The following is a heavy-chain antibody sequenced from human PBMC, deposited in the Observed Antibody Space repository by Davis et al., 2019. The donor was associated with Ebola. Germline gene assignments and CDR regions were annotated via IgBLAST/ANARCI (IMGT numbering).Heavy chain of an antibody. CDR3: VMQPVTTGGFDY. J-gene: IGHJ4*02. D-gene: IGHD4-17*01. V-gene: IGHV3-64D*06. CDR1: GVTLRSYA. Sequence: PGGSLRLSCAASGVTLRSYAMHWVRQAPGKRLEYISGISGDGGTTSFADSVKGRFTVSRDNSKNTLYLQMSSLRAEDTAVYYCVMQPVTTGGFDYWGQGTLVSVSS. CDR2: ISGDGGTT.